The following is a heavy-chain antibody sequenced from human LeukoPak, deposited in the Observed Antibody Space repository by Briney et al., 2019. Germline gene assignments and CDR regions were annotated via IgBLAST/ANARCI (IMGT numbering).Heavy chain of an antibody. Sequence: GGSLRLSCAASGFTFSSYGMHWVRQAPGKGLEWVAVIWYDGSNKYYADSVKGRFTISRDNSKNTLYLQMNSLRAEDTAVYYCAKEFMTTVLYGMDVWGQGTTVTVSS. CDR2: IWYDGSNK. V-gene: IGHV3-33*06. CDR1: GFTFSSYG. J-gene: IGHJ6*02. CDR3: AKEFMTTVLYGMDV. D-gene: IGHD4-17*01.